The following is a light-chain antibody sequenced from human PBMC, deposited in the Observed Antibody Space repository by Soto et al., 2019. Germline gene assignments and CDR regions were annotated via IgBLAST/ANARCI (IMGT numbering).Light chain of an antibody. Sequence: QSVLTQPPSASGFPGQSVTISCTGTSSDVGYYDYVSWYQQHPGKAPKLVIYEVTKRPSGVPDRVSASKSGNTASLTVSGLRAEDEADYYCQSYDSSLSGPYVFGTGTKVTVL. CDR2: EVT. CDR3: QSYDSSLSGPYV. J-gene: IGLJ1*01. CDR1: SSDVGYYDY. V-gene: IGLV2-8*01.